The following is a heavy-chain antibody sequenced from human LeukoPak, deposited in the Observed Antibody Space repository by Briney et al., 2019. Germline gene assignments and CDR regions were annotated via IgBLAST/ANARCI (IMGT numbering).Heavy chain of an antibody. CDR2: IKQDGSVK. Sequence: QSRGSLRLSCAASGFTFRTYWRDWVRQAPGKGLEWVANIKQDGSVKNYADSGKGRFTISRDNTKNSLYLEMNSLRGEDTAVYYCARNFGSQQFDYWGQGTLVTVSS. CDR1: GFTFRTYW. CDR3: ARNFGSQQFDY. D-gene: IGHD1/OR15-1a*01. J-gene: IGHJ4*02. V-gene: IGHV3-7*01.